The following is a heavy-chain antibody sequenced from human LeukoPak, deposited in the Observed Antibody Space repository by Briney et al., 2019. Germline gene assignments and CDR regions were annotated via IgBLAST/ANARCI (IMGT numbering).Heavy chain of an antibody. Sequence: SETLSLTCAVYGGSFSGYYWSWIRQPPGKGLEWIGEINHSGSTNYNPSLKSRVTISVDTSKNQFSLKLSSVTAADTAVYYCASQNDSGSYWGFDYWGQGTLVTVSS. D-gene: IGHD1-26*01. V-gene: IGHV4-34*01. CDR3: ASQNDSGSYWGFDY. CDR1: GGSFSGYY. CDR2: INHSGST. J-gene: IGHJ4*02.